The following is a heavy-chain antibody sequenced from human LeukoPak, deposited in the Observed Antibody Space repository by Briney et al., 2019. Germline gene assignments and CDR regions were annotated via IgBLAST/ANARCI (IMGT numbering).Heavy chain of an antibody. CDR1: GFTFSSYA. CDR3: AKRDEMRITMIVVVSFDY. D-gene: IGHD3-22*01. Sequence: GGSLRLSCAASGFTFSSYAMSWVRQAPGKGLEWVSAISGSGGSTYYADSVKGRFTLSRDNSKNTLYLQMNSLRAEDTAVYYCAKRDEMRITMIVVVSFDYWGQGTLVTVSS. V-gene: IGHV3-23*01. J-gene: IGHJ4*02. CDR2: ISGSGGST.